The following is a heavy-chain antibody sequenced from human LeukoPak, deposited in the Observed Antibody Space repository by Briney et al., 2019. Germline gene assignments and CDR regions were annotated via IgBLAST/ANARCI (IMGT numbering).Heavy chain of an antibody. V-gene: IGHV3-7*01. CDR1: EFIFSDYW. CDR2: IKEDGSEK. CDR3: ARHWDRIYSYRDGGY. D-gene: IGHD5-18*01. Sequence: GGSLRLSCVASEFIFSDYWMSWVRQAPGKGLEWVANIKEDGSEKYYVDSVKGRFTISRDNAKNSLYLQMNSLRAEDMGVYYCARHWDRIYSYRDGGYWGQGTLSPSPQ. J-gene: IGHJ4*02.